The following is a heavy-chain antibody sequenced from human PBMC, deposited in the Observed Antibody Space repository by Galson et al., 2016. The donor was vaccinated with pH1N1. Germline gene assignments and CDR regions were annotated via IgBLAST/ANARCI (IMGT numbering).Heavy chain of an antibody. CDR1: GYTLIVHY. V-gene: IGHV1-2*02. D-gene: IGHD3-10*01. Sequence: SVKVSCKASGYTLIVHYMHWVRQAPGHGLEWMGWINPNGGGTHYAQNFQGRVTFTRETSINTAYMELLSLTSDDTAVYYCATGSGNSWFAPWGQGALVTVSS. CDR3: ATGSGNSWFAP. J-gene: IGHJ5*02. CDR2: INPNGGGT.